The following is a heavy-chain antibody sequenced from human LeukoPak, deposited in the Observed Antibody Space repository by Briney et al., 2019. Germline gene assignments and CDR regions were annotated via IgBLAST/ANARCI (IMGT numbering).Heavy chain of an antibody. D-gene: IGHD3-22*01. V-gene: IGHV3-30*04. CDR2: ISYDGSNK. Sequence: GGSLRLSCAASGFTFSSYAMHWVRQAPGKGLEWVAVISYDGSNKYYADSVKGRFTISKDNSKNTLYLQMNSLRAEDTAVYYCARGQYYYDSSGSHYFDYWGQGTLVTVSS. CDR3: ARGQYYYDSSGSHYFDY. J-gene: IGHJ4*02. CDR1: GFTFSSYA.